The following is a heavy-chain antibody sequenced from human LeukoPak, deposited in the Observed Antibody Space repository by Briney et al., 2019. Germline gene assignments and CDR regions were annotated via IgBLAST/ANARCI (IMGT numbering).Heavy chain of an antibody. D-gene: IGHD4-17*01. CDR2: ISSSSSTI. V-gene: IGHV3-48*01. CDR3: ARLDYGDYGPFDY. CDR1: GFTFSSYS. J-gene: IGHJ4*02. Sequence: GTSLRLSCAASGFTFSSYSMNWVRQAPGKGLEWVSYISSSSSTIYYADSVKGRFTISRDNAKNSLYLQMNSLRAEDTAVYYCARLDYGDYGPFDYWGQGTLVTVSS.